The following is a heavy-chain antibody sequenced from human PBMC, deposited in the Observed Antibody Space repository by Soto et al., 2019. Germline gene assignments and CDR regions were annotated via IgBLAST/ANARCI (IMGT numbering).Heavy chain of an antibody. D-gene: IGHD6-19*01. Sequence: EVQLLESGGGLVQPGGSLRLSCAASGFTFSSYAMSWVRQAQGKGLEWVSVISSSGGSSYYADSVKGRFTISRDNSKNTLYLQMNSLRADDTAVYYCAKGAVAGTWRLDYWGQEPWSPSPQ. V-gene: IGHV3-23*01. CDR2: ISSSGGSS. J-gene: IGHJ4*01. CDR1: GFTFSSYA. CDR3: AKGAVAGTWRLDY.